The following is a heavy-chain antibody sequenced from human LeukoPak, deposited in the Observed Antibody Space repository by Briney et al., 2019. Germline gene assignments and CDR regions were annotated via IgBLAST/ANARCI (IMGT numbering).Heavy chain of an antibody. CDR1: GYTFISYD. Sequence: ASVKVSCKASGYTFISYDINWVRQATGQGLEWMGWMNPNSGNTGYAQRFQGRVTMTRDTSISTAYMELSSLRSEDTAVYYCARGPQGIAAADRITTLGYFQHWGQGTLVTVSS. V-gene: IGHV1-8*01. D-gene: IGHD6-13*01. CDR2: MNPNSGNT. CDR3: ARGPQGIAAADRITTLGYFQH. J-gene: IGHJ1*01.